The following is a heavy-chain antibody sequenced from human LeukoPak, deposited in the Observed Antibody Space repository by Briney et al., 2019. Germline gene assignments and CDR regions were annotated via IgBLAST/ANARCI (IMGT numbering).Heavy chain of an antibody. CDR1: GYTFTSNY. D-gene: IGHD2-8*01. Sequence: ASVKVSCKASGYTFTSNYIHWVRQTPGQGLEWMGGIIPIFGTANYAQKFQGRVTITAGESTSTAYMELSSLRSEDTAVYYCFVSNGVPEGDYWGQGTLVTVSS. J-gene: IGHJ4*02. V-gene: IGHV1-69*13. CDR3: FVSNGVPEGDY. CDR2: IIPIFGTA.